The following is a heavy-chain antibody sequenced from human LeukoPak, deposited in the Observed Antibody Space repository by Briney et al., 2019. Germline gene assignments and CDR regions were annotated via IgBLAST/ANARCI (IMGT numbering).Heavy chain of an antibody. CDR1: GFTFSSYA. D-gene: IGHD3-10*01. CDR2: ISYDGSNK. J-gene: IGHJ6*02. V-gene: IGHV3-30-3*01. Sequence: GGSLRLSCAASGFTFSSYAMHWVRQAPGKGLEWVAVISYDGSNKYYADSVKGRFTISKDNSNNTLDLQMNSLRVEDTAVYYCASGRGVYYFYGMDVWGQGTTVTVSS. CDR3: ASGRGVYYFYGMDV.